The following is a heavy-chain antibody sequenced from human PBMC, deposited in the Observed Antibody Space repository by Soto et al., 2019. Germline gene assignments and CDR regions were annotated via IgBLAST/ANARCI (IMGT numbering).Heavy chain of an antibody. CDR2: ISGSGGST. V-gene: IGHV3-23*01. CDR1: GFTFSSYA. CDR3: AEDRVVVVAYTNFDY. Sequence: GGSLRLSCAASGFTFSSYAMSWVRQAPGKGLEWVSAISGSGGSTYYADSVKGRFTISRDNSKNTLYLQMNSLRAEDTAVYYCAEDRVVVVAYTNFDYWGQGALVTVSS. D-gene: IGHD2-15*01. J-gene: IGHJ4*02.